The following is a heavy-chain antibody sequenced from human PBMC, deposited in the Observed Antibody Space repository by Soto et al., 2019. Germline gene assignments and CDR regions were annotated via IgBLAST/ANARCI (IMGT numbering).Heavy chain of an antibody. CDR3: VLGRNSRYGGGAAFDI. CDR2: TYYRSKWYN. CDR1: GDSVSSNSAA. Sequence: SQTLSLTCXISGDSVSSNSAAWNWIRQSPSRGLEWLGRTYYRSKWYNDYAVSVKSRITINPDTSKNQFSLQLNSVTPEDTAVYYRVLGRNSRYGGGAAFDIWGQGTMVTVSS. J-gene: IGHJ3*02. V-gene: IGHV6-1*01. D-gene: IGHD6-13*01.